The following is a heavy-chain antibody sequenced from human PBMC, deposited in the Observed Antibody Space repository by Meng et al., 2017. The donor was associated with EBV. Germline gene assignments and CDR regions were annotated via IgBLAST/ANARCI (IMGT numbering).Heavy chain of an antibody. Sequence: QITLKESGPTLVKPTQTLTLTCTFSGLSLSTRGAGVGWIRQPPGKALEWLALIYWDDDKRYSPSLKSRLTITKDTSKNQVVLTMTNMDPVDAATYYCAHIIAARPFDYWGQGTLVTVSS. CDR2: IYWDDDK. CDR1: GLSLSTRGAG. CDR3: AHIIAARPFDY. V-gene: IGHV2-5*02. J-gene: IGHJ4*02. D-gene: IGHD6-6*01.